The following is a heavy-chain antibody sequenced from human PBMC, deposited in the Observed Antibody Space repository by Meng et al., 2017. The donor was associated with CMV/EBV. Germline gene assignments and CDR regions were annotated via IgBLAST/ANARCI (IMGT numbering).Heavy chain of an antibody. V-gene: IGHV3-21*01. D-gene: IGHD1-1*01. CDR1: VFTFSSYS. CDR2: ISSSSSYI. Sequence: GGSLRLSCAASVFTFSSYSMNWVRQAPGKGLEWVSSISSSSSYIYYADSVKGRFTISRDNAKNSLYLQMNSLRAEDTAVYYCARRYNWNDGSWGIVVGEDWTPTNYYYYGMDVWGQGTTVTVSS. CDR3: ARRYNWNDGSWGIVVGEDWTPTNYYYYGMDV. J-gene: IGHJ6*02.